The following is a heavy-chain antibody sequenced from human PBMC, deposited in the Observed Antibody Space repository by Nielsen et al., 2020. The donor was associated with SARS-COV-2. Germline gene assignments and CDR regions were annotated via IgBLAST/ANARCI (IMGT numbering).Heavy chain of an antibody. CDR3: ARGSKGPVYDFWSGYFYFDY. J-gene: IGHJ4*02. V-gene: IGHV1-8*01. CDR2: MNPNSGNT. D-gene: IGHD3-3*01. CDR1: GYTFTSYD. Sequence: ASVKVSYKASGYTFTSYDINWVRQATGQGLEWMGWMNPNSGNTGYAQKFQGRVTMTRNTSISTAYMELSSLRSEDTAVYYCARGSKGPVYDFWSGYFYFDYWGQGTLVTVSS.